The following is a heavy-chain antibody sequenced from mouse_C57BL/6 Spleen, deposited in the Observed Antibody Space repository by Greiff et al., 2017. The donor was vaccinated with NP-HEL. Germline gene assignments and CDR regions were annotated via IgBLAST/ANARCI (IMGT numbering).Heavy chain of an antibody. CDR3: ARDYYGSGDFDY. CDR1: GFTFSDYY. V-gene: IGHV5-16*01. Sequence: DVKLVESEGGLVQPGSSMKLSCTASGFTFSDYYMAWVRQVPEKGLEWVANINYDGSSTYYLDSLKSRFIISRDNAKNILYLQMSSLKSEDTATYYCARDYYGSGDFDYWGQGTTLTVSS. J-gene: IGHJ2*01. D-gene: IGHD1-1*01. CDR2: INYDGSST.